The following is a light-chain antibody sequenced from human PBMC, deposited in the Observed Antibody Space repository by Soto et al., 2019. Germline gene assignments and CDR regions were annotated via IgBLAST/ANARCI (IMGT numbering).Light chain of an antibody. CDR3: LQHNSFPLT. V-gene: IGKV1-17*01. CDR2: TAS. J-gene: IGKJ4*01. CDR1: QDIGND. Sequence: DIQMTQSPSSLSAAVGDRVTITCRPSQDIGNDLAWYQQKPGRAPKRLIYTASSLQGGVPSRFSGSRSGTEFTLTIDGLQPEDFATYFCLQHNSFPLTFGGGSTVEI.